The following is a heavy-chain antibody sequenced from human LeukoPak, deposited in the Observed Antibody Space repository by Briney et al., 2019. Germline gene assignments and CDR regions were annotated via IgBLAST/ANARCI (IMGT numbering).Heavy chain of an antibody. CDR1: GFTFSSYG. J-gene: IGHJ4*02. Sequence: GGSLRLSCAASGFTFSSYGMHWVRQAPGKGLEWMAVVSHDGSNKYYEDSVRGRFTISRDNSKNTLYLQMSSLRDEDTAVYYCAKPRLRGGYLFDYWGQGTLVTVSS. V-gene: IGHV3-30*18. CDR2: VSHDGSNK. CDR3: AKPRLRGGYLFDY. D-gene: IGHD5-12*01.